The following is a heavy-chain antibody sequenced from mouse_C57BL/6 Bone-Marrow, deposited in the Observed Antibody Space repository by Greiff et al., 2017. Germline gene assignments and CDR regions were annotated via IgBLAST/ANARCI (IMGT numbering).Heavy chain of an antibody. CDR3: TRGFTTECPFAY. V-gene: IGHV1-15*01. Sequence: QVQLQQPGAELVRPGASVTLSCKASGYTFTDYEMHWVKQTPVHGLEWIGAIDPATGGTAYNQKFKGKAILTADKSSSTAYMELRSLTSEDSAVYYCTRGFTTECPFAYWGQGTLVTVSA. CDR1: GYTFTDYE. D-gene: IGHD2-12*01. J-gene: IGHJ3*01. CDR2: IDPATGGT.